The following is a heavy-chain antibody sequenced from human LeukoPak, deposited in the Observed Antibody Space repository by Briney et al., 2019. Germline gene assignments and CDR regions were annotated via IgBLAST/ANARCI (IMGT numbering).Heavy chain of an antibody. CDR3: AKGRRYQLLAYYYYMDV. D-gene: IGHD2-2*01. Sequence: GGSLRLSCAASGFTFSSYSMNWVRQAPGKGLEWVSSISSSSSYIYYADSVKGRFTISRDNAKNSLYLQMNSLRAEGTAVYYCAKGRRYQLLAYYYYMDVWGKGTTVTVSS. CDR2: ISSSSSYI. CDR1: GFTFSSYS. V-gene: IGHV3-21*01. J-gene: IGHJ6*03.